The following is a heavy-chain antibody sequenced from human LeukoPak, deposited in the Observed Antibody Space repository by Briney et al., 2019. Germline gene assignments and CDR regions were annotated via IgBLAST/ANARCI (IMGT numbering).Heavy chain of an antibody. D-gene: IGHD6-13*01. CDR3: ARDYGIAAAEYYFDY. J-gene: IGHJ4*02. CDR1: GFTFSSYW. CDR2: IKQDGSEK. V-gene: IGHV3-7*01. Sequence: GGSLRLSCAASGFTFSSYWMSWVRQAPGRGLEWVANIKQDGSEKYYVDSVKGRFTISRDNAKNSLYLQMNSLRAEDTAVYYCARDYGIAAAEYYFDYWGQGTLVTVSS.